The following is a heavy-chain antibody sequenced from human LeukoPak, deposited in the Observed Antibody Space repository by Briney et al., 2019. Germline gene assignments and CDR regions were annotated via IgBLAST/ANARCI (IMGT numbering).Heavy chain of an antibody. V-gene: IGHV3-33*08. CDR3: ARDSPIAAAGTGGMDV. Sequence: GGSLRLSCAASGFTFSSYAMHWVRQAPGKGLEWVAVIWYDGSNKYYADSVKGRFTISRDNSKNTLYLQMNSLRAEDTAVYYCARDSPIAAAGTGGMDVWGQGTTVTVSS. J-gene: IGHJ6*02. D-gene: IGHD6-13*01. CDR2: IWYDGSNK. CDR1: GFTFSSYA.